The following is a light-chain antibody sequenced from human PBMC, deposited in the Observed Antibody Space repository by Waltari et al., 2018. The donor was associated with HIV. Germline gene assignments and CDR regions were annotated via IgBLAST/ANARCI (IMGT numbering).Light chain of an antibody. Sequence: QSMLTQPPSVSGAPGQRVTTSCTGSSSTIGADYDVHWYQQIPGTAPKLLISGNKNRPSGVPDRFSASKSGTSASLTISGLQAEDEADYFCQSYDISLSASVVFGGGTRLTVL. CDR2: GNK. V-gene: IGLV1-40*01. CDR3: QSYDISLSASVV. J-gene: IGLJ2*01. CDR1: SSTIGADYD.